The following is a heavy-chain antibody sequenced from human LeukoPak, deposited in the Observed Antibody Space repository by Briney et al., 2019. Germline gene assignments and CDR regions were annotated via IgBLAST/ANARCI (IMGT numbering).Heavy chain of an antibody. CDR2: INPSGGST. CDR3: ARADGYNSARPIDY. Sequence: ASVKVSCKASGYTFTSYGISWVRQAPGQGLEWMGIINPSGGSTSNAQKFQGRVTMTRDMSTSTVYMELSSLRSEDTAVYYCARADGYNSARPIDYWGQGTLVTISS. CDR1: GYTFTSYG. V-gene: IGHV1-46*01. D-gene: IGHD5-24*01. J-gene: IGHJ4*02.